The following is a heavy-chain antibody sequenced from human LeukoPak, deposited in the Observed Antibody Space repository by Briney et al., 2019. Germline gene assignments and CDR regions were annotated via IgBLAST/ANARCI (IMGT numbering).Heavy chain of an antibody. CDR3: ARERIAAAGEEGNNWFDP. Sequence: SQTLSLTCAISGDSVSSNSAAWNWIRQSPSRGLEWLGRTYYRSKWYNDYAVSVKSRITINPDTSKNQFSLQLNSVTPEDTAVYYCARERIAAAGEEGNNWFDPWGQGTLVTVSS. CDR1: GDSVSSNSAA. D-gene: IGHD6-13*01. CDR2: TYYRSKWYN. J-gene: IGHJ5*02. V-gene: IGHV6-1*01.